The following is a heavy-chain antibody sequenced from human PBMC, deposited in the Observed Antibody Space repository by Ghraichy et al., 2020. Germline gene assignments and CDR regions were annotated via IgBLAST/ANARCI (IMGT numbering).Heavy chain of an antibody. V-gene: IGHV1-69*13. J-gene: IGHJ4*02. D-gene: IGHD5-24*01. CDR2: IIPIFGTA. CDR3: ARGSRDVEMATSYFDY. Sequence: SVKVSCKASGGTFSSYAISWVRQAPGQGLEWMGGIIPIFGTANYAQKFQGRVTITADESTSTAYMELSSLRSEDTAVYYCARGSRDVEMATSYFDYWGQGTLVTVSS. CDR1: GGTFSSYA.